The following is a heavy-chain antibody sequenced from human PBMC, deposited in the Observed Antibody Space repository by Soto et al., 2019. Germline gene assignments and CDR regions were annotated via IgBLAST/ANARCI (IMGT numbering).Heavy chain of an antibody. CDR3: ARLGGYYQAFDQ. Sequence: SSETLSLTCSVSGSPISSYYWGWFRLPPGQGLQWVGYIYYTGTTSYNPSLKGRVTVSLDTSKKQFSLKLRSVTAAYTAVYFCARLGGYYQAFDQWGQGALVTVSS. J-gene: IGHJ4*01. CDR1: GSPISSYY. D-gene: IGHD3-22*01. V-gene: IGHV4-59*08. CDR2: IYYTGTT.